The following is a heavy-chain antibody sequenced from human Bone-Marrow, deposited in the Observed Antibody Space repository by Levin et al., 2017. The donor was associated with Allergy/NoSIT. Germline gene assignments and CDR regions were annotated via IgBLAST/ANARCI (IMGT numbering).Heavy chain of an antibody. D-gene: IGHD6-13*01. Sequence: GESLKISCKASGYTFTSYGISWVRQAPGQGLEWMGWNTPYNGKTNYAQNLQGRVTMTTDTSTSTVYMELRRLRSDATAVYYCSGQVAAAGDYFDYWGQGTLVTVSS. CDR1: GYTFTSYG. J-gene: IGHJ4*02. CDR2: NTPYNGKT. CDR3: SGQVAAAGDYFDY. V-gene: IGHV1-18*01.